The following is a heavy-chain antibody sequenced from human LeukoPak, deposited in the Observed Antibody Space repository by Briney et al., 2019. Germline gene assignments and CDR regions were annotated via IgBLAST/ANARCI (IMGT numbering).Heavy chain of an antibody. Sequence: GGSLRLSCAVSGFTFRSYAMKWVRQAPGKGLEWVSAITADGSSTHYTISVKGRFIISRDTPKNTLYLQMSSLRAEDTAVYYCARILDSAWGELGYWGQGALVTVSS. D-gene: IGHD6-19*01. CDR1: GFTFRSYA. V-gene: IGHV3-23*01. CDR2: ITADGSST. J-gene: IGHJ4*02. CDR3: ARILDSAWGELGY.